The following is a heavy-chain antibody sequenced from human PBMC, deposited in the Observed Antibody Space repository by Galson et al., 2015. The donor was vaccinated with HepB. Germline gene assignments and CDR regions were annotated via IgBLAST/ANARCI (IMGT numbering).Heavy chain of an antibody. D-gene: IGHD4-17*01. Sequence: SVKVSCKASGYTFTNYYMHWVRQAPGQGLEWMGIINPTGGSTDYAQRFQGRVTMTRDTSTRTAYMELRSLRSEDTAVYYCVRVWVYGDSTFDYWGQGTLVTVSS. J-gene: IGHJ4*02. CDR3: VRVWVYGDSTFDY. CDR2: INPTGGST. V-gene: IGHV1-46*03. CDR1: GYTFTNYY.